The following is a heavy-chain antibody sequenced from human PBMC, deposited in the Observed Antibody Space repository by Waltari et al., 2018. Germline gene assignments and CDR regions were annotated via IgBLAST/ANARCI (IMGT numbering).Heavy chain of an antibody. Sequence: EVQLVESGGGLVQPGGSLRLSCAASGFTFSSYEMNWVRQAPGKGLEWVSYISSSGSTIYYADSVEGRFTISRDNAKNSLYLQMNSLRAEDTAVYYCARELDFWSGYYPDYYYYYGMDVWGQGTTVTVSS. D-gene: IGHD3-3*01. J-gene: IGHJ6*02. V-gene: IGHV3-48*03. CDR2: ISSSGSTI. CDR1: GFTFSSYE. CDR3: ARELDFWSGYYPDYYYYYGMDV.